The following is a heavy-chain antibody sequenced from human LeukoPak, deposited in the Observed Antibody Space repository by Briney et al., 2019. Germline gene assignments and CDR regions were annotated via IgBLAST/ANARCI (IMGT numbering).Heavy chain of an antibody. V-gene: IGHV1-46*01. Sequence: GASVKVSCKASGYTFTSYYMHWVRQAPGQGLEWMGIINPSGGSTSYAQKFQGRVTMTRDTSTSTVYMELSSLRSEDTAVYYCARLLGGGDYYNWFDPWGQGTLVTVSS. CDR1: GYTFTSYY. D-gene: IGHD4-17*01. J-gene: IGHJ5*02. CDR2: INPSGGST. CDR3: ARLLGGGDYYNWFDP.